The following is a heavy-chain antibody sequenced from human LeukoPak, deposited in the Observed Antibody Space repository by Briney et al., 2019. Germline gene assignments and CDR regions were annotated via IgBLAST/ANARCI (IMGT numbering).Heavy chain of an antibody. CDR3: VRERNGIIAARPLYGFDC. V-gene: IGHV1-2*02. CDR1: GYTFTGYY. D-gene: IGHD6-6*01. Sequence: ASVKVSCKASGYTFTGYYMHWVRQAPGQGLEWMGWINPNSGGTNYAQKFQGGVTMTRDTSISTADIELGRLTSDNTAVYYCVRERNGIIAARPLYGFDCWGQGTLVTVSS. CDR2: INPNSGGT. J-gene: IGHJ4*02.